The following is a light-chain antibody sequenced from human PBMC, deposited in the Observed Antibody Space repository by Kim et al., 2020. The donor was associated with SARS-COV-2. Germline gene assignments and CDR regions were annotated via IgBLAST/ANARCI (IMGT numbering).Light chain of an antibody. Sequence: IQLTQSPSSLSASVGDRVTINCRASQAISYHLAWYQQKPGKAPRLLISVASTLQSGVPSRFSASGSATEFALTISSLQPEDFATYFCQQYVSPPYAFGKETNLEI. J-gene: IGKJ2*01. V-gene: IGKV1-9*01. CDR3: QQYVSPPYA. CDR1: QAISYH. CDR2: VAS.